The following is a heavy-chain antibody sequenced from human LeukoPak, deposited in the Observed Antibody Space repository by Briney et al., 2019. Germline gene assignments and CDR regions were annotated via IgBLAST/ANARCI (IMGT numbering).Heavy chain of an antibody. CDR3: AREVYRIGVGGFDP. D-gene: IGHD6-19*01. V-gene: IGHV3-21*04. CDR2: IGTTMTNI. CDR1: GFSFSTYP. J-gene: IGHJ5*02. Sequence: GGSLRLSCAASGFSFSTYPVKWVRQAPGKGLEWVSSIGTTMTNIYYADSVKGRFTISRDNAQKSLYLQMDSLRAEDTALYYCAREVYRIGVGGFDPWGQGTLVTVSS.